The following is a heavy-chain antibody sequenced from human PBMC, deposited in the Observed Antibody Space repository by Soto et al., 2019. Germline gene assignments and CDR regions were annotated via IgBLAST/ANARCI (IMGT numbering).Heavy chain of an antibody. CDR1: GYTFTGYY. CDR2: INPNSGGT. D-gene: IGHD1-7*01. CDR3: ARGSGYNWNSDFDY. V-gene: IGHV1-2*04. J-gene: IGHJ4*02. Sequence: GASVKVSCKASGYTFTGYYMHWVRQAPGQGLEWMGWINPNSGGTNYAQNFQGWVTMTRDTSINTAYMELSRLRSDDTAIYYCARGSGYNWNSDFDYWGQGTLVT.